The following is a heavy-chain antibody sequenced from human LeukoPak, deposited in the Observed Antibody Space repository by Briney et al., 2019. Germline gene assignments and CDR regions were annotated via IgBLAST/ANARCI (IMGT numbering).Heavy chain of an antibody. CDR1: GGSISSGAYY. Sequence: TLSLTCTVSGGSISSGAYYWSWIRQHPGKGLEWIGYISNSGSAYYNASLKSRVTISMDTAKNQFSLKLNSVTAADTAVYYCARDYKGVRGVDYWSQGTLVTVSS. CDR2: ISNSGSA. D-gene: IGHD3-10*01. CDR3: ARDYKGVRGVDY. V-gene: IGHV4-31*03. J-gene: IGHJ4*02.